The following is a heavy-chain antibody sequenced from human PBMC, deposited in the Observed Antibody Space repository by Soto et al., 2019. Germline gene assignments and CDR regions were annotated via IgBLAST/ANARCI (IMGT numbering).Heavy chain of an antibody. CDR1: GYTFTRYD. CDR2: INPSDGNR. CDR3: ARDRLRGYDSSGFYS. D-gene: IGHD3-22*01. V-gene: IGHV1-18*01. J-gene: IGHJ4*02. Sequence: ASVKVSCKASGYTFTRYDINWVRQATGQGLEWMGWINPSDGNRNFAQKFEDRVTMTTATSTNTVFLELRSLKSDDTAIYYCARDRLRGYDSSGFYSWGQGTMVTVSS.